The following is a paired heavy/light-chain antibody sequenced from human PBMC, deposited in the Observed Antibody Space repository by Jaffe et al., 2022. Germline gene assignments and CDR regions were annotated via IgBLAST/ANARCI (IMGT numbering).Light chain of an antibody. Sequence: EIVMTQSPATLSVSPGERATLSCRASQSVSSSYLAWYQQKPGQAPRLLIYGASTRATGIPARFSGSGSGTEFTLTISSLQSEDFAVYYCQQYNNWPPWTFGQGTKVEIK. CDR3: QQYNNWPPWT. CDR1: QSVSSSY. J-gene: IGKJ1*01. V-gene: IGKV3-15*01. CDR2: GAS.
Heavy chain of an antibody. CDR3: VREYTNGWYPFDY. J-gene: IGHJ4*02. CDR1: GFTFSSYE. Sequence: EVQLVESGGNLVQPGGSLRLSCAASGFTFSSYEMNWVRQAPGKGLEWVSYISSSGSTIYYADSVKGRFTISRDNAKNSLYLQMNSLRAEDTALYYCVREYTNGWYPFDYWGQGTLVTVSS. D-gene: IGHD6-19*01. CDR2: ISSSGSTI. V-gene: IGHV3-48*03.